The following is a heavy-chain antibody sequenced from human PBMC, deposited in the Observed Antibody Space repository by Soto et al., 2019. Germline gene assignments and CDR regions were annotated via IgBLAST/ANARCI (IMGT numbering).Heavy chain of an antibody. V-gene: IGHV1-46*01. CDR2: INPRGGSI. D-gene: IGHD1-26*01. Sequence: QVQVVQSGAEVKKPGASVKVSCKASGYTFTTYYIHWVRQAPGQGLEWIGVINPRGGSINYAPKFQGRVTMTRDTSTSTVYLELSSLRSEDTAVYYCARDRGRGGSYYIYFYGMDVWGQGTTVTVSS. CDR1: GYTFTTYY. CDR3: ARDRGRGGSYYIYFYGMDV. J-gene: IGHJ6*02.